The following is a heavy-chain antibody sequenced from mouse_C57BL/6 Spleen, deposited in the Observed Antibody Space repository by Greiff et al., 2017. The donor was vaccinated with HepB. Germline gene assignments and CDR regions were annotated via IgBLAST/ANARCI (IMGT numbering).Heavy chain of an antibody. Sequence: EVQLQQSGPELVKPGASVKISCKASGYTFTDYYMNWVKQSHGKSLEWIGDINPNNGGTSYNQKYKGKATLTVDKSSSTAYMELRSLKSEDSAVYYCARQRGTAQATFAYWGQGTLVTVSA. CDR2: INPNNGGT. J-gene: IGHJ3*01. D-gene: IGHD3-2*02. CDR1: GYTFTDYY. CDR3: ARQRGTAQATFAY. V-gene: IGHV1-26*01.